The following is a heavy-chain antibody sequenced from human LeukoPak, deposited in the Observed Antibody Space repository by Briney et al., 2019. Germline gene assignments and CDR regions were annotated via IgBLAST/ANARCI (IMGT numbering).Heavy chain of an antibody. J-gene: IGHJ4*02. CDR2: IIPIFGIA. CDR3: AREDYDSSGYYYIAY. V-gene: IGHV1-69*04. D-gene: IGHD3-22*01. Sequence: KISCKGSGYSFSSYWIGWVRQAPGQGLEWMGRIIPIFGIANYAQKFQGRVTITADKSTSTAYMELSSLRSEDTAVYYCAREDYDSSGYYYIAYWDQGTLVTVSS. CDR1: GYSFSSYW.